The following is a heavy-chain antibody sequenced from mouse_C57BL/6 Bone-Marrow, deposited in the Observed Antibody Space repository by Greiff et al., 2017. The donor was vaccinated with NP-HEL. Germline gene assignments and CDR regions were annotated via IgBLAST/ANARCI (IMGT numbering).Heavy chain of an antibody. CDR3: ARQGYLRTWFAY. Sequence: EVQLQESGGGLVKPGGSLKLSCAASGFTFSSYTMSWVRQTPEKRLEWVATISGGGGNTYYPDSVKDRFTISRDNAKNTLYLQMSSLRSEDTALYYCARQGYLRTWFAYWGQGTLVTVSA. CDR2: ISGGGGNT. D-gene: IGHD3-1*01. V-gene: IGHV5-9*01. J-gene: IGHJ3*01. CDR1: GFTFSSYT.